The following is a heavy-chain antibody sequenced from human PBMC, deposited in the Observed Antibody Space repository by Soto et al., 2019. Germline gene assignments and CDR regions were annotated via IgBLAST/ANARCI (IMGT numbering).Heavy chain of an antibody. CDR1: GFTFSSYA. D-gene: IGHD6-6*01. CDR2: ISGGGSST. J-gene: IGHJ4*02. V-gene: IGHV3-23*01. CDR3: AKDRTISSPGPDY. Sequence: PGGSLRLSCAASGFTFSSYALSWVRQAPGKGLEWVSVISGGGSSTYYADSVKGRFTISRDNSKNTLYLQMNSLRAEDTAVYYCAKDRTISSPGPDYWGQGTLVTVSS.